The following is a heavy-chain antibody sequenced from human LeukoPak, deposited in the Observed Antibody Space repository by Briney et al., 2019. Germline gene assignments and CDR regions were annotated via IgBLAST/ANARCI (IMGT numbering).Heavy chain of an antibody. Sequence: PGGSLRLSCAASGFRFSDYWMTWVRQAPGKGLECVANIKTDGSAKYYPDSVKGRFTVSRDNAKNSLYLQMNNMRVEDTAIYYCTKDLNHDSSVWDQGTLVTVSS. CDR3: TKDLNHDSSV. CDR2: IKTDGSAK. CDR1: GFRFSDYW. V-gene: IGHV3-7*01. J-gene: IGHJ4*02. D-gene: IGHD3-22*01.